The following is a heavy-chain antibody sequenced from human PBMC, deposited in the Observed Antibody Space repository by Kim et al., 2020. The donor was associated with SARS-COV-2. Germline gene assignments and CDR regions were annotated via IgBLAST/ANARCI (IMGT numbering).Heavy chain of an antibody. Sequence: SQTLSLTCAISGDSVSSNSAAWNWIRQSPSRGLEWLGRTYYRSKWYNDYAVSVKSRITINPDTSKNQFSLQLNSVTPEDTAVYYCARDGGYDYVWGSYRVEGLEAFDIWGQGTMVTVSS. CDR2: TYYRSKWYN. V-gene: IGHV6-1*01. J-gene: IGHJ3*02. CDR1: GDSVSSNSAA. CDR3: ARDGGYDYVWGSYRVEGLEAFDI. D-gene: IGHD3-16*02.